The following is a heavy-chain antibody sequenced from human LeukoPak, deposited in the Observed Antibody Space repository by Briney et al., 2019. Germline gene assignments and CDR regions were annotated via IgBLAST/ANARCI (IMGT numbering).Heavy chain of an antibody. J-gene: IGHJ6*02. Sequence: ASVKVSCKASGYTFTGYYMHWVRQAPGQGLEWMGWINPNSGGTNYAQKFQGRVTMTRDTSISAAYMELSRLRSDDTAVYYCARDRARGYSGYQKYYGMDVWGQGTTVTVSS. V-gene: IGHV1-2*02. D-gene: IGHD5-12*01. CDR3: ARDRARGYSGYQKYYGMDV. CDR1: GYTFTGYY. CDR2: INPNSGGT.